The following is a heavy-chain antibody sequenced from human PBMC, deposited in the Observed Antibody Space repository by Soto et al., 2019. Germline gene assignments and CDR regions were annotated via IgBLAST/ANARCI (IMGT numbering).Heavy chain of an antibody. Sequence: GASVKVSCKASGYTFTSYGISWVRQAPGQGLEWMGWISAYNGNTNYAQKLQGRVTMTTDTSTSTAYMELRSLRSDDTAVYYCARDPPKRGERYCSGGSCYYPYYYYYGMDVWGQGTRVTFSS. CDR2: ISAYNGNT. V-gene: IGHV1-18*01. CDR3: ARDPPKRGERYCSGGSCYYPYYYYYGMDV. CDR1: GYTFTSYG. J-gene: IGHJ6*02. D-gene: IGHD2-15*01.